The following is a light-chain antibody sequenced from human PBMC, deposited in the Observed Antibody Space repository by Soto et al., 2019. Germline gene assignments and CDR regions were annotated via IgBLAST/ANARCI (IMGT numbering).Light chain of an antibody. CDR1: SSDVGVYNY. J-gene: IGLJ1*01. Sequence: QSVLTRPRSVSGSPGQSVTISCTGTSSDVGVYNYVSWYQQYPGKAPKIMIYDVSKRPSTVTDRFSGSKSDNTASLTISGLQAEDEADYYCCSYAGSYTVVFGIGTKVTVL. CDR2: DVS. V-gene: IGLV2-11*01. CDR3: CSYAGSYTVV.